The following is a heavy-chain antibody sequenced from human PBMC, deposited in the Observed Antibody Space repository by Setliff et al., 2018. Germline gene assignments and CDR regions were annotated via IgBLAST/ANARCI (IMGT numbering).Heavy chain of an antibody. CDR2: VIQVGAGV. CDR3: ARAKGNDYSMDV. J-gene: IGHJ6*03. CDR1: GFTFRDYS. V-gene: IGHV3-74*01. Sequence: GGSLRLSCAASGFTFRDYSMVWVRQVPGKGLEWVAGVIQVGAGVYADSMKGRFTISRDNAKNTLYLQMNSLRADDTAVYYCARAKGNDYSMDVWGKGTTVTVSS.